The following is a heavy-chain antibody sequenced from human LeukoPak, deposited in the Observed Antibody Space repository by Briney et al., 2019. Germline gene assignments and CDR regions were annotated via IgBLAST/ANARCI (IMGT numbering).Heavy chain of an antibody. D-gene: IGHD4-17*01. J-gene: IGHJ4*02. Sequence: SETLSLTCAVYGGSFSGYYWSWIRRPPGKGLEWIGEINHSESTNYNPSLKSRVTISVDTSKNQFSLKLSSVTAADTAVYYCASKGKVTVTTGFDYWGQGTLVTVSS. V-gene: IGHV4-34*01. CDR3: ASKGKVTVTTGFDY. CDR1: GGSFSGYY. CDR2: INHSEST.